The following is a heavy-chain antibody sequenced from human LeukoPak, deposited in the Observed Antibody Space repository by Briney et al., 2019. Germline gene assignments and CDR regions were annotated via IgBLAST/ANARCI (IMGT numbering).Heavy chain of an antibody. CDR2: ISGSGGST. CDR1: GFTFSSYA. J-gene: IGHJ6*02. V-gene: IGHV3-23*01. CDR3: ARDWELWDYYYDSSGYYGMDV. Sequence: PGGSLRLSCAASGFTFSSYAMSWVRQAPGKGLEWVSAISGSGGSTYYADSVKGRFTISRDNAKNSLYLQMNSLRAEDTAVYYCARDWELWDYYYDSSGYYGMDVWGQGTTVTVSS. D-gene: IGHD3-22*01.